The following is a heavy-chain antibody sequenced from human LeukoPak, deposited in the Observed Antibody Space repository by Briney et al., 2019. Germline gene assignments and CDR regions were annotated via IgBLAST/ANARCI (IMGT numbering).Heavy chain of an antibody. CDR1: GGSISSGDYY. CDR2: IYYSGST. J-gene: IGHJ4*02. CDR3: AKTTVTTSGILFDY. V-gene: IGHV4-30-4*08. D-gene: IGHD4-17*01. Sequence: SETLSLTCTVSGGSISSGDYYWSWIRQPPGKGLEWIGYIYYSGSTYYNPSLKSRVTISVDTSKNQFSLKLNSVTAADTAVYYCAKTTVTTSGILFDYWGQGTLVTVSS.